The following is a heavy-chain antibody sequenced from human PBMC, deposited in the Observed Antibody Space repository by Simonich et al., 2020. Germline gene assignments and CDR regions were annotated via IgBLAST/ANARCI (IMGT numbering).Heavy chain of an antibody. Sequence: QVQLVQSGAEVKKPGASVKVSCKASGYTFTGYYMHWVRQAPGQGLEGRGWINPNSGGTNYAQKLQGRVTMTRDTSISTAYMELSRLRSDDTAVYYCARGRLTGDKGAFDIWGQGTMVTVSS. V-gene: IGHV1-2*02. J-gene: IGHJ3*02. CDR1: GYTFTGYY. CDR3: ARGRLTGDKGAFDI. D-gene: IGHD7-27*01. CDR2: INPNSGGT.